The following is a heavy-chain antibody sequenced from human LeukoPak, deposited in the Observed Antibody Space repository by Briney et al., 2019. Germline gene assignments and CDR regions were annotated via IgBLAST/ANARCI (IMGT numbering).Heavy chain of an antibody. V-gene: IGHV3-23*01. CDR1: GFTFSSYA. CDR3: ARDGPGDYGAFDI. D-gene: IGHD4-17*01. J-gene: IGHJ3*02. CDR2: ISNSDYST. Sequence: TGGSLRLSCAASGFTFSSYAMSWVRQAPGKGLEWVSTISNSDYSTYYADSVKGRFTISRANSKNTLYLQMNSLRAEDTAVYYCARDGPGDYGAFDIWGQGTMVTVSS.